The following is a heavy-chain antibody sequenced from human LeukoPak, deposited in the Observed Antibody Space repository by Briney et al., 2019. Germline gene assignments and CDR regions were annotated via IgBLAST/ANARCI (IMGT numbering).Heavy chain of an antibody. CDR2: IQYDGNKT. Sequence: GGSLRLSCAASGFIFSNYGMHWVRQSPGKGLEWVTFIQYDGNKTYYADSVKGRFTISRDNSKNTLYLEMNSLRAEDTAVYYCAKPIAGSPELNAFDIWGQGTMVTVSS. V-gene: IGHV3-30*02. CDR1: GFIFSNYG. J-gene: IGHJ3*02. D-gene: IGHD3-10*01. CDR3: AKPIAGSPELNAFDI.